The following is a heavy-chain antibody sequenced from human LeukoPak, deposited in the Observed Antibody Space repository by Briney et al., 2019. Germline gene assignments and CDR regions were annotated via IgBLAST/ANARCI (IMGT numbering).Heavy chain of an antibody. J-gene: IGHJ5*02. V-gene: IGHV1-69*06. D-gene: IGHD3-22*01. Sequence: SVKVSCKASGGTFSSYAISWVRQAPGQGLEWMGGIIPIFGTANYAQKFQGRVTITADKSTSTAYMELSSLRSEDTAVYYCAREDDSSGYFAGSGNWFDPWGQGTLVTVSS. CDR2: IIPIFGTA. CDR1: GGTFSSYA. CDR3: AREDDSSGYFAGSGNWFDP.